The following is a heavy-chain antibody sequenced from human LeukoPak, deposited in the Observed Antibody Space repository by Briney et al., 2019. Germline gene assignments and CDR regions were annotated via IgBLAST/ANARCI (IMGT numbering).Heavy chain of an antibody. CDR3: AELGITMIGGV. CDR2: INSDGGTT. D-gene: IGHD3-10*02. Sequence: TGGSLRLSCGASGFTFGTYWMHCVRQAPGKGLVWVSGINSDGGTTTYADSVKGRFTISRDNAKNSLYLQMNSLRAEDTAVYYCAELGITMIGGVWGKGTTVTISS. CDR1: GFTFGTYW. V-gene: IGHV3-74*01. J-gene: IGHJ6*04.